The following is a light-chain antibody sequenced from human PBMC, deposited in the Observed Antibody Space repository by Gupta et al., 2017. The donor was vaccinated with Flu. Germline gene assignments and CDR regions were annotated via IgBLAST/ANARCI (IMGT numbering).Light chain of an antibody. CDR1: QSIGTN. V-gene: IGKV3-15*01. CDR2: GAS. CDR3: QQYNDWPLWT. Sequence: TVMTQSPDTLSVSPGQRVTLSCRASQSIGTNLAWLQQRPGQAPKPLIYGASNRATGVPARFGGTGYGKEFTLTISSLQSEDFAVYYCQQYNDWPLWTFGQGTRVDI. J-gene: IGKJ1*01.